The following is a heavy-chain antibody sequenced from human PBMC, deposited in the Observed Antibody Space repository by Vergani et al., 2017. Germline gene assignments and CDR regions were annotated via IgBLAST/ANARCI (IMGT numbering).Heavy chain of an antibody. CDR3: ATKSCGTPGCQIGYFRE. CDR1: GFTSSYYG. D-gene: IGHD1-1*01. J-gene: IGHJ1*01. CDR2: ISYDGTQK. V-gene: IGHV3-30*03. Sequence: QVHLVESGGGVVQPGRSLRLSCVVSGFTSSYYGMHWVRQAPREGLEWVAVISYDGTQKYYADSVKGRFTISRDNSKSTLYLQMNSLRTKDTAVYYCATKSCGTPGCQIGYFREWGQGTLVTVSS.